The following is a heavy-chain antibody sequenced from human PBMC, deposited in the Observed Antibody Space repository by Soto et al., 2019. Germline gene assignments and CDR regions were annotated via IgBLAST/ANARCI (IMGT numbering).Heavy chain of an antibody. Sequence: SETLSLTCTVSGGSISSYYWSWIRQPPGKGLEWIGYIYYSGSTNYNPSLKSRVTISVDTSKNQFSLKLSSVTAADTAVYYCARRVVTDTDDDFDIWGQGTMVTVSS. J-gene: IGHJ3*02. D-gene: IGHD2-21*02. CDR3: ARRVVTDTDDDFDI. CDR2: IYYSGST. CDR1: GGSISSYY. V-gene: IGHV4-59*01.